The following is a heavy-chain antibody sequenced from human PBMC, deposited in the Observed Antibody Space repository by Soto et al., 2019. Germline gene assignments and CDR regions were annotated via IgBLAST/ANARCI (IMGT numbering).Heavy chain of an antibody. CDR2: IYYSGST. CDR3: AREVAAPDNWFDP. V-gene: IGHV4-39*02. Sequence: QLQLQESGPGLVKPSETLSLTCTVSGGSISSSSYYWGWIRQPPGKGLEWIGSIYYSGSTYYNPSLKRRVTISVDTSKNQFSLKLSSVTAADTAVYYCAREVAAPDNWFDPWGQGTLVSVSS. CDR1: GGSISSSSYY. J-gene: IGHJ5*02.